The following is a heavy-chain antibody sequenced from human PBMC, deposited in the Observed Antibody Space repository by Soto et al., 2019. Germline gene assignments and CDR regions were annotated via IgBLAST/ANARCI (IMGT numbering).Heavy chain of an antibody. CDR3: ASALGYCSSTSCYGVLVDYYGMDV. J-gene: IGHJ6*02. CDR1: GGSISSSSYY. D-gene: IGHD2-2*01. Sequence: SETLSLTCTVSGGSISSSSYYWGWIRQPPGKGLEWIGSIYYSGSTYYNPSLKSRVTISVDTSKNQFSLKLSSVTAADTAVYYCASALGYCSSTSCYGVLVDYYGMDVWGQGTTVTVSS. V-gene: IGHV4-39*01. CDR2: IYYSGST.